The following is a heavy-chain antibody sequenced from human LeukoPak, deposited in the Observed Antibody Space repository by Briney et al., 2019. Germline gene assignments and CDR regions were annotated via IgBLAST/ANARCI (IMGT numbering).Heavy chain of an antibody. CDR3: ARKFLIEERRYPFDY. Sequence: SETLSLTCAVYGGSFSGYYWSWIRQPPGKGLEWIGEINHSGSTNYNPSLKSRVTISVDTSKNRFSLKLSSVTAADTAVYYCARKFLIEERRYPFDYWGQGTLVTVSS. CDR1: GGSFSGYY. CDR2: INHSGST. D-gene: IGHD1-26*01. V-gene: IGHV4-34*01. J-gene: IGHJ4*02.